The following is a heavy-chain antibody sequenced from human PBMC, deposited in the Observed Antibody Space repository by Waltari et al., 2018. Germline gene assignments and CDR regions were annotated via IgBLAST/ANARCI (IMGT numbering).Heavy chain of an antibody. J-gene: IGHJ6*02. CDR1: EVTFSVYN. CDR3: VTTNSAGHYYYGMDV. V-gene: IGHV3-48*01. CDR2: ITSGGTTL. D-gene: IGHD6-13*01. Sequence: QLVESGGGLVQPGGSLRLSCEASEVTFSVYNMNWVRQAPGKGLEWVSFITSGGTTLYCADSVKGRFTFAGGKAKKSLFLQMNSRRGEDTAVYCCVTTNSAGHYYYGMDVWGQGTTVTVS.